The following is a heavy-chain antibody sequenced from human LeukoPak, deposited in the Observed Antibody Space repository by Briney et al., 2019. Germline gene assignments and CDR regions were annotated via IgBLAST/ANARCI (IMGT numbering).Heavy chain of an antibody. Sequence: GRSLRLSCAASRFTFDDYAMHWVRQAPGKGLEWVSGISWNSGSIGYADSVKGRFTISRDNAKNSLYLQMNSLRAEDTALYYCAKDRRGYSGYPDYWGQGTLVTVSS. CDR1: RFTFDDYA. CDR2: ISWNSGSI. V-gene: IGHV3-9*01. CDR3: AKDRRGYSGYPDY. J-gene: IGHJ4*02. D-gene: IGHD5-12*01.